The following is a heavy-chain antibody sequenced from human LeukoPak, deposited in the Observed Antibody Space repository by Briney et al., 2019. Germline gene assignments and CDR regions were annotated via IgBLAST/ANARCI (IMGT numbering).Heavy chain of an antibody. CDR1: GFTFSTYG. CDR3: AKDNYDYGDYDGGDY. D-gene: IGHD4-17*01. V-gene: IGHV3-30*02. Sequence: GGSLRLSCAASGFTFSTYGMHWVRQAPGKGLEWVAFIRYDGSNKYYADSVKGQFTISRDNSKNTLYLQMNSLRAEDTAVYYCAKDNYDYGDYDGGDYWGQGTLVTVSS. J-gene: IGHJ4*02. CDR2: IRYDGSNK.